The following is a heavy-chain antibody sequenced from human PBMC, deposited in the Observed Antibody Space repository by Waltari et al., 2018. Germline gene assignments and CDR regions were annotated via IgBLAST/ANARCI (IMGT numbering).Heavy chain of an antibody. J-gene: IGHJ4*02. Sequence: EVQLVESGGALVQPGGSLRLSCAASGCTFSSYWMSWVRQASGKGLEWVAKLKKDGSEKYYVDSVKGRFTISRDNAKNSLYLQMNSLRAEDTAVYYCARDRRRVFGVVRGGYYFDYWGQGTLVTVSS. CDR3: ARDRRRVFGVVRGGYYFDY. CDR2: LKKDGSEK. V-gene: IGHV3-7*01. CDR1: GCTFSSYW. D-gene: IGHD3-3*01.